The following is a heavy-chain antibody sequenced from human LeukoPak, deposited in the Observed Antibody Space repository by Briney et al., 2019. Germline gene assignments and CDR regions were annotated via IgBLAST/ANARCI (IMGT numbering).Heavy chain of an antibody. D-gene: IGHD2-2*01. J-gene: IGHJ5*02. CDR1: GFTFSNYA. V-gene: IGHV3-30-3*01. CDR3: ARGAAGVLGYCSSTSCYNWFDP. CDR2: ISYDGSNQ. Sequence: GGSLRLSCAVSGFTFSNYAMHWVRQAPGKGLEGVAVISYDGSNQYYADSVKGRFTISRDNSKNTLYLQMNSLRAEDTAVYYCARGAAGVLGYCSSTSCYNWFDPWGQGTLVTVSS.